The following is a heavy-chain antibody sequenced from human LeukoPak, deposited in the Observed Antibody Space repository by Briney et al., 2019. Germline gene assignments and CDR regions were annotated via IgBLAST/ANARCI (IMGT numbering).Heavy chain of an antibody. D-gene: IGHD6-13*01. CDR2: IYYTGST. CDR1: GGSIMSSSNY. CDR3: ARGSYSSSWYYFDY. V-gene: IGHV4-39*07. J-gene: IGHJ4*02. Sequence: SETLSLTCSVSGGSIMSSSNYWGWIRQPPGKGLEWIGNIYYTGSTYYNPSLKSRVTMSLDPSKNQFSLKVTSVTAADTAVYYCARGSYSSSWYYFDYWGQGTLVTVSS.